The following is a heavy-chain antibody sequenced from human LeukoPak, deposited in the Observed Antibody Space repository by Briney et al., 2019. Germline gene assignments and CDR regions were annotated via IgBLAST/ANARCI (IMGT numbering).Heavy chain of an antibody. CDR2: IRYDGSNK. V-gene: IGHV3-30*02. J-gene: IGHJ4*02. CDR1: GFTFSSYG. Sequence: GGSLRLSCAASGFTFSSYGMHWVRQATGKGLEWVAFIRYDGSNKYYADSVKGRFTIPRDNSKNTLYLQMNSLRAEDTAVYYCAKDPRIGAAAGTGSDYWGQGTLVTVSS. CDR3: AKDPRIGAAAGTGSDY. D-gene: IGHD6-13*01.